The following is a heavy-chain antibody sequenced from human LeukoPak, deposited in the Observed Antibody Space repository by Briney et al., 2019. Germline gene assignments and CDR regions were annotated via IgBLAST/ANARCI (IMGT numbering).Heavy chain of an antibody. Sequence: PSETLSLTCTVSGGSISSSSYYWGWIRQPPGKGLEWIGSIYYSGSTYYNPSLKSRVTISVDTSKNQFSLKLSSVTAADTAVYYCASRYYYDSSGYSGWGQGTLVTVSS. CDR2: IYYSGST. J-gene: IGHJ4*02. CDR1: GGSISSSSYY. V-gene: IGHV4-39*07. D-gene: IGHD3-22*01. CDR3: ASRYYYDSSGYSG.